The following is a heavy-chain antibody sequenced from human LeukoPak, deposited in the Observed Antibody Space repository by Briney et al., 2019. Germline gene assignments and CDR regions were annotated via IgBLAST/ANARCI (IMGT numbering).Heavy chain of an antibody. D-gene: IGHD3-22*01. Sequence: GGSLRLSCAASGFTFSSYAMHWVRLAPGKGLEWVAVISYDGSNKYYADSVKGRFTISRDNSKNTLYLQMNSLRAEDTAVYYCARGRPISITMIVVVISDAFDIWGQGTMVTVSS. V-gene: IGHV3-30-3*01. CDR2: ISYDGSNK. J-gene: IGHJ3*02. CDR3: ARGRPISITMIVVVISDAFDI. CDR1: GFTFSSYA.